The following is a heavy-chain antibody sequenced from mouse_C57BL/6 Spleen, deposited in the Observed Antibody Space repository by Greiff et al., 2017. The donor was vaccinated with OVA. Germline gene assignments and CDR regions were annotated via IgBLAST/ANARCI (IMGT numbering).Heavy chain of an antibody. V-gene: IGHV1-15*01. Sequence: VKLQESGAELVRPGASVTLSCKASGYTFTDYEMHWVKQTPVHGLEWIGAIDPETGGTAYNQKFKGKAILTADKSSSTAYMELRSLTSEDSAVYYCTRRAYGSSYYFDYWGQGTTLTVSS. CDR1: GYTFTDYE. CDR2: IDPETGGT. CDR3: TRRAYGSSYYFDY. J-gene: IGHJ2*01. D-gene: IGHD1-1*01.